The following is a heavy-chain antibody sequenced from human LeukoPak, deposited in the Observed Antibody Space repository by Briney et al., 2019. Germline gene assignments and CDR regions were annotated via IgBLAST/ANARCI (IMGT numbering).Heavy chain of an antibody. CDR2: MSYSGNT. CDR3: ARDRSPFYYYFMDV. V-gene: IGHV4-39*02. Sequence: PSETLSLTCTVSGGPISSSFYNCAWIRQSPGKGLEWIGSMSYSGNTYYNPSLKSRVSMSVDASNSQFSLRLRSVTAADKAIYYCARDRSPFYYYFMDVWGKGTTVSVSS. CDR1: GGPISSSFYN. D-gene: IGHD2-15*01. J-gene: IGHJ6*03.